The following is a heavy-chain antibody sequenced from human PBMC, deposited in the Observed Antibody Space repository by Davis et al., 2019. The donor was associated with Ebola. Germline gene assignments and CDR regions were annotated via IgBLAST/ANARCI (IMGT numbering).Heavy chain of an antibody. CDR1: GDSTTGSY. D-gene: IGHD6-19*01. J-gene: IGHJ4*02. Sequence: GSLRLSCTVSGDSTTGSYWSWIRQPPGQGLEWLGYIYYSGNTDYNPSLKSRVAISIDTAKNQFSLKVSSVTAADTAIYYGAREAYNSGWFNYWGQGTLVTVSS. V-gene: IGHV4-59*01. CDR3: AREAYNSGWFNY. CDR2: IYYSGNT.